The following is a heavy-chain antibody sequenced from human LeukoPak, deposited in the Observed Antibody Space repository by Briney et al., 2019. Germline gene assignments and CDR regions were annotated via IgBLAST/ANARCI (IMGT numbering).Heavy chain of an antibody. V-gene: IGHV5-51*01. J-gene: IGHJ3*02. CDR1: GYSFPSYW. D-gene: IGHD3-22*01. CDR3: ARRSEYYYDSSGLRSDAFDI. Sequence: GESLKISCEDSGYSFPSYWIAWVRQMPGKGLEWMGIIYPGDSDARYSPSFQGQVTISADKSISTAYLQWSSLKASDTAMYYCARRSEYYYDSSGLRSDAFDIWGQGTMVTVSS. CDR2: IYPGDSDA.